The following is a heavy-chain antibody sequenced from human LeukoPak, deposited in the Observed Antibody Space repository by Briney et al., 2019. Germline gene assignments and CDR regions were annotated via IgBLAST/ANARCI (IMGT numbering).Heavy chain of an antibody. V-gene: IGHV4-59*08. D-gene: IGHD4-17*01. CDR2: IYYTGRI. Sequence: PSETLSLTCTASGGSISSYYWTWIRQPPGKGLEWIGYIYYTGRINYNPSLKSRVTISVDTSKNQFSLKLSSVTAADTAVYYCARQPYGDYGVDYWGQGTLVTVSS. CDR1: GGSISSYY. CDR3: ARQPYGDYGVDY. J-gene: IGHJ4*02.